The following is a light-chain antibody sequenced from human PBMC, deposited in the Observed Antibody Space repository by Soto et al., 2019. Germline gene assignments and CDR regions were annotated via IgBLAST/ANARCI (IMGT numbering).Light chain of an antibody. J-gene: IGLJ1*01. CDR1: SRDVGRYNY. V-gene: IGLV2-14*01. CDR3: SSFASGSTLYV. CDR2: EVS. Sequence: QSALTQPASVSGSPGQSITISCTGSSRDVGRYNYVSWCQHHPGKAPKLMIYEVSNRPSGVSNRFSGSKSGNTASLTISGLQAEDEADYHCSSFASGSTLYVFGNGTKVTVL.